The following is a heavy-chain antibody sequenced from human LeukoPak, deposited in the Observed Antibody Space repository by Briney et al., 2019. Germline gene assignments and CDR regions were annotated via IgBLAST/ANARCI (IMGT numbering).Heavy chain of an antibody. J-gene: IGHJ3*02. V-gene: IGHV3-30*02. CDR1: GFTFSSYD. CDR2: IRYDGSDK. CDR3: AKNRFGQNYADAFEI. D-gene: IGHD5-24*01. Sequence: GGSLRLSCAASGFTFSSYDMHWVRQAPGKGLEWVAFIRYDGSDKYYVLSVMGPFTLSRHNSMNILYLQMIFLSAEDTAVYYCAKNRFGQNYADAFEIWGQGTMVRVCS.